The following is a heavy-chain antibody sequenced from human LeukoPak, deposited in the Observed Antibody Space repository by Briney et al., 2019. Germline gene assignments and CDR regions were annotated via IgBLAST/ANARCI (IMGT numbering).Heavy chain of an antibody. CDR2: ISGSGGST. CDR3: AKVDSGYDLRFYY. D-gene: IGHD5-12*01. Sequence: GGSLRLSCAASGFTFSSYAMSWVRQAPGKGLEWVSTISGSGGSTYYADSVKGRFTISRDNSKNTLYLQMNGLRAEDTAVYYCAKVDSGYDLRFYYLGQGTLVTVSS. J-gene: IGHJ4*02. CDR1: GFTFSSYA. V-gene: IGHV3-23*01.